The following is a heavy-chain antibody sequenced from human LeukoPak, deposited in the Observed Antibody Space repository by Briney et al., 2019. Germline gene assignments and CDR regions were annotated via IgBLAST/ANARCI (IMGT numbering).Heavy chain of an antibody. CDR2: ISSSSSYI. CDR1: GFTFSSYS. J-gene: IGHJ5*02. V-gene: IGHV3-21*01. Sequence: GGSLRLSCAASGFTFSSYSMNWVRQAPGKGLEWVSSISSSSSYIYYADSVKGRFTISRDNAKNSLYLQMNSLRAEDTAVYYCARGALAAAGTWFDPWGRGTLVTVSS. CDR3: ARGALAAAGTWFDP. D-gene: IGHD6-13*01.